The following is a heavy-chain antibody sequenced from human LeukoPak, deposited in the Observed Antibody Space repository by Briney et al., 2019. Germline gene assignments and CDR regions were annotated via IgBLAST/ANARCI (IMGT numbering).Heavy chain of an antibody. CDR1: GFTFSNAW. Sequence: GGSLRLSCAASGFTFSNAWMSWVRQAPGKRLEWVGRIKSKTDGGTTDYAAPVKGRFTISRDDSKNTLYLQMNSLKTEDTAVYYCTTADYYDSSGYSWGQGTLVTVSS. V-gene: IGHV3-15*01. CDR3: TTADYYDSSGYS. J-gene: IGHJ4*02. CDR2: IKSKTDGGTT. D-gene: IGHD3-22*01.